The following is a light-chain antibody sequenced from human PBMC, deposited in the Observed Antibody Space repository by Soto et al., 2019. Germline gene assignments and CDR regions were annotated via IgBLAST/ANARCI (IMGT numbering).Light chain of an antibody. Sequence: QSALTQPASVSGSPGQSITISCTGISSDVASYNLVSWFQQHPGKAPKLMIYEGNKRPSGVSHRFSGSKSGNTASLTISGLQAEDEADYYCCPSANSSTLRVFGGGTKLTVL. CDR2: EGN. V-gene: IGLV2-23*01. CDR1: SSDVASYNL. CDR3: CPSANSSTLRV. J-gene: IGLJ3*02.